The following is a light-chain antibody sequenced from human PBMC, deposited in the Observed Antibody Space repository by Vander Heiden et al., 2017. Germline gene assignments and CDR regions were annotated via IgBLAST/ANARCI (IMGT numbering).Light chain of an antibody. V-gene: IGKV1-9*01. CDR1: QGINSF. CDR2: DAH. J-gene: IGKJ1*01. CDR3: QQVNNYPWT. Sequence: IQLSQSPSALSAAVGDRVSLPCRASQGINSFLAWYQQKPGEAPRLLLYDAHTLQSGVPSRFGGSGSGTDFTLTISSLQPEDSATSYCQQVNNYPWTFSRGTKVEIK.